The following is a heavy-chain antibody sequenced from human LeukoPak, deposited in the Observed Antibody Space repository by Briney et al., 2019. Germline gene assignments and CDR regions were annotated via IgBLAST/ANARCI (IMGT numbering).Heavy chain of an antibody. CDR2: IRTKAYGGTT. Sequence: PGGSLRLSCTASGFSFGDCVMSWVRQAPGMGLEWVGLIRTKAYGGTTEYAASVKGRFTISRDDSKTIAYLQMNSLKTEDTAMYYCTRVGDGSGFFNYWGQGALVTVSS. CDR1: GFSFGDCV. D-gene: IGHD3-22*01. J-gene: IGHJ4*02. CDR3: TRVGDGSGFFNY. V-gene: IGHV3-49*04.